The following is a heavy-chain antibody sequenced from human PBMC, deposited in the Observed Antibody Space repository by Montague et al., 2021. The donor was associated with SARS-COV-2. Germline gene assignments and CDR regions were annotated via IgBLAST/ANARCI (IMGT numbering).Heavy chain of an antibody. CDR1: GGSVSSGDYS. D-gene: IGHD4-17*01. CDR3: ATVTRMYGLDF. J-gene: IGHJ6*02. CDR2: IYQSGSA. V-gene: IGHV4-30-2*06. Sequence: SETLSLTCVVSGGSVSSGDYSWSWIRQSPGKGLEWIGYIYQSGSAYYNPSLKSRVTISIDTSNNQFSLNLRSVTAADTGLYYCATVTRMYGLDFWGQGTTVTVSS.